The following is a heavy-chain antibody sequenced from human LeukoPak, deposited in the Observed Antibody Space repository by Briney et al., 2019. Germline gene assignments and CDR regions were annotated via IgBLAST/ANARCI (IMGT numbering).Heavy chain of an antibody. CDR2: ISYDGSNK. V-gene: IGHV3-30-3*01. D-gene: IGHD5-18*01. Sequence: GRSLRLSCAASGFTFSSYAMHWVRQAPGKGLEWVAVISYDGSNKYYADSVKGRFTISRDNSKNTLYLQMDSLSAEDTAVYYCARAGSQSHVDAAMGFCNYWGQGTLVTVSS. CDR1: GFTFSSYA. CDR3: ARAGSQSHVDAAMGFCNY. J-gene: IGHJ4*02.